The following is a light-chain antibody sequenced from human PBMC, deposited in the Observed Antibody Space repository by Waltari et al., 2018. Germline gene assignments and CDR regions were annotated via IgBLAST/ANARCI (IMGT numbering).Light chain of an antibody. CDR1: QSLTKRY. CDR2: GAS. CDR3: QQYGSSILYT. Sequence: EVVLTQSPATLSLSPGESATLSCRASQSLTKRYLAWYQQKPGQAPRLLIYGASSRAAGIPDRFSGSGSGTDFTLIICRLGPDDFAVYYCQQYGSSILYTFGQGTKLEIK. J-gene: IGKJ2*01. V-gene: IGKV3-20*01.